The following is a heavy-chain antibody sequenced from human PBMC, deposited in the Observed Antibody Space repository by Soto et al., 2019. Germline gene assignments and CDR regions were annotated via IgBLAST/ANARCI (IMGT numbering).Heavy chain of an antibody. CDR3: ANDWSVAKTGH. J-gene: IGHJ4*02. CDR1: GFTFSNYS. CDR2: ISKDGDKK. Sequence: PGGSLRLSCAASGFTFSNYSMHWVRQAPGKGLEWVAVISKDGDKKYYADSVKGRFTISRDNSKNTLYLQMNSLRPEDTDVNYCANDWSVAKTGHWGQGTQVTVSS. V-gene: IGHV3-30-3*02. D-gene: IGHD5-12*01.